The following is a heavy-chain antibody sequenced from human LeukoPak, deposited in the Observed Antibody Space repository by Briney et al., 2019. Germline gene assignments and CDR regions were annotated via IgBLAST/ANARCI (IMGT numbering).Heavy chain of an antibody. CDR2: ISSYGDNT. D-gene: IGHD4-23*01. CDR3: ARATNPYGGNSDF. CDR1: GFTFSDYT. J-gene: IGHJ4*02. Sequence: PRGSLRLSCVASGFTFSDYTMHWVRQAPGKGLEYVSAISSYGDNTYYANSVKGRFTISRDNSKNTLYLQMGSLRADDMAVYYCARATNPYGGNSDFWGQGTLVTVSS. V-gene: IGHV3-64*01.